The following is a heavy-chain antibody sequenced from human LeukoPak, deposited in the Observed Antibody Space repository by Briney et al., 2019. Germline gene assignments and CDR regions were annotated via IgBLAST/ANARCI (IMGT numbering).Heavy chain of an antibody. J-gene: IGHJ4*02. CDR3: ARGRHYYDSSGYYYASFPFDY. CDR1: GGSFSGYY. CDR2: INHSGST. D-gene: IGHD3-22*01. Sequence: KASETLSLTCAVYGGSFSGYYWSWIRQPPGKGLEWIGEINHSGSTNYNPSLKSRVTISVDTSKNQFSLKLSSVTAADTAVYYCARGRHYYDSSGYYYASFPFDYWGQGTLVTVSS. V-gene: IGHV4-34*01.